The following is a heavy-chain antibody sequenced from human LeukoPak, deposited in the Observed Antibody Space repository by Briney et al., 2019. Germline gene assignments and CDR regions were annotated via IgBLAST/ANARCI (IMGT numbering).Heavy chain of an antibody. CDR2: IRSDGSNK. D-gene: IGHD6-6*01. CDR1: GFTFSSYG. V-gene: IGHV3-30*02. Sequence: PGGSLRLSCAASGFTFSSYGMHWVRQAPGKGLEWVAFIRSDGSNKYYADSVKGRFTISRDNSKNTLYLQMNSLRAEDTAVYYCARVGSIAARRMDYYYYYMDVWGKGTTVTVSS. J-gene: IGHJ6*03. CDR3: ARVGSIAARRMDYYYYYMDV.